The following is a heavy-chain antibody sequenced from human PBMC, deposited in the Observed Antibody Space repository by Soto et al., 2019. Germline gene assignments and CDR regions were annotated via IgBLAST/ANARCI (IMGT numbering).Heavy chain of an antibody. V-gene: IGHV3-7*01. CDR1: VFNFSRSW. J-gene: IGHJ4*02. CDR3: ARGFYTDY. Sequence: SLRLSCLASVFNFSRSWMSWFRQAPGKGLEWVANMKEDGSEKYYADSVRGRFTIPRDNAKNSVHLQMNSLRVEDTAVYYCARGFYTDYWGQGALVTVSS. CDR2: MKEDGSEK. D-gene: IGHD3-3*01.